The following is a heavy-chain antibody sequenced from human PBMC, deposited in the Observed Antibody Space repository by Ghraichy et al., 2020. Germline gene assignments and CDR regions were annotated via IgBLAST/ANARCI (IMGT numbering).Heavy chain of an antibody. CDR1: GGTFSSYA. V-gene: IGHV1-69*13. CDR2: IIPIFGTA. D-gene: IGHD3-3*01. CDR3: ARDRGTIFGPLMAFDI. J-gene: IGHJ3*02. Sequence: SVKVSCKASGGTFSSYAISWVRQAPGQGLEWMGGIIPIFGTANYAQKFQGRVTITADESTSTAYMELSSLRSEDTAVYYCARDRGTIFGPLMAFDIWGQGTMVTVSS.